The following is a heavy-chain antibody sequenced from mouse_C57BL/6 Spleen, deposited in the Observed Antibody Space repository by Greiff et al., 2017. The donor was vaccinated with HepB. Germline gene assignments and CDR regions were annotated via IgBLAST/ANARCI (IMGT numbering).Heavy chain of an antibody. CDR1: GYTFTDYY. D-gene: IGHD2-12*01. Sequence: EVQLQQSGPELVKPGASVKISCKASGYTFTDYYMNWVKQSHGKSLEWIGDINPNNGGTSYNQKFKGKATLTVDKSSSTAYMELRSLTSEDSAVYYVARKRVLLLYWYFDVWGTGTTVTVSS. J-gene: IGHJ1*03. V-gene: IGHV1-26*01. CDR3: ARKRVLLLYWYFDV. CDR2: INPNNGGT.